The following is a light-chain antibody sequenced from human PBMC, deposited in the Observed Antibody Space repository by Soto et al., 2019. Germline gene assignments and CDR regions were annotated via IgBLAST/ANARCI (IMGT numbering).Light chain of an antibody. J-gene: IGLJ2*01. V-gene: IGLV7-43*01. CDR2: STN. CDR1: TGAVTSGYY. CDR3: LLYYGGQLGV. Sequence: QAVVTQEPSLTVSPGGTVTLTCATSTGAVTSGYYPNWFQQKPGQAPRAVIYSTNKEYSWTPARFSGSLLGGKAALTLSGVQPEDEADYYCLLYYGGQLGVFGGGTKVTVL.